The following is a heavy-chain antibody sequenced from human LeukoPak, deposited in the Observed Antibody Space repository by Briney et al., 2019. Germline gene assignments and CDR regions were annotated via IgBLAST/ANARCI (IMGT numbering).Heavy chain of an antibody. V-gene: IGHV4-30-4*01. CDR3: ARRSYDFWSGYLFDY. CDR2: IYYSGST. D-gene: IGHD3-3*01. J-gene: IGHJ4*02. Sequence: PSQTLSLTCTVSGGSISSGDYYWSWIRQPPGTGLEWIGYIYYSGSTYYNPSPKSRVTISVDTSKNQFSLKLSSVTAADTAVYYCARRSYDFWSGYLFDYWGQGTLVTVSS. CDR1: GGSISSGDYY.